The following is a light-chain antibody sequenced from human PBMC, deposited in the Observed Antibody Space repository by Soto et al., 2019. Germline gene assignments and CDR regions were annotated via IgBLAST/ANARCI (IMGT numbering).Light chain of an antibody. Sequence: AIRMTQSPSSFSASTGESVTITCRARQDVSSYLAWYQQKPGKAPKVLIYGASTLQSGVPPRFSGSGSGTDFNFTISLLQPEDFATYYCQQYHSYPRTFGQGTKVEIK. CDR3: QQYHSYPRT. CDR1: QDVSSY. V-gene: IGKV1-8*01. J-gene: IGKJ1*01. CDR2: GAS.